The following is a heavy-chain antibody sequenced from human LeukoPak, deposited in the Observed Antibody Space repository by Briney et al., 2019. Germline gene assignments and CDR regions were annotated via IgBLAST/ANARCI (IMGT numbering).Heavy chain of an antibody. D-gene: IGHD3-10*01. CDR3: ARDIGSGSFDY. CDR1: GGYMSSYY. J-gene: IGHJ4*02. CDR2: IYYSGRT. Sequence: PSETLSLTCTVSGGYMSSYYWRWIRQPPGRGREWMGYIYYSGRTNYNPSLKSRVTISVDTSKNQFSLKLSSVTAADTAVYYCARDIGSGSFDYWGQGTLVTVSS. V-gene: IGHV4-59*01.